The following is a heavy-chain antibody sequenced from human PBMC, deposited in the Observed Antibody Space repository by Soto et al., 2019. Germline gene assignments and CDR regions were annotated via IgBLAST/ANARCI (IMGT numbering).Heavy chain of an antibody. J-gene: IGHJ5*02. Sequence: GGSLRLSCAASGFTFSSYAMHWVRQAPGKGLEWVAVISYDGSNKYYADSVKGRFTISRDNSKNTLYLQMNSLRAEDTAVYYCARDGRAFGGVIVISLGWFDPWGQGTLVTVSS. D-gene: IGHD3-16*02. CDR2: ISYDGSNK. CDR3: ARDGRAFGGVIVISLGWFDP. V-gene: IGHV3-30-3*01. CDR1: GFTFSSYA.